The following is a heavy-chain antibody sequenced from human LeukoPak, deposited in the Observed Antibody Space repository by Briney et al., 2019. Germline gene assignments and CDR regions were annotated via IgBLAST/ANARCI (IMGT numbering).Heavy chain of an antibody. V-gene: IGHV3-7*01. CDR1: GFTFSSYW. D-gene: IGHD3-22*01. Sequence: GGSLRLSCAASGFTFSSYWMSWVRQAPGKGLEWVANIKQDGSEKYYVDSVKGRFTISRDNAKNSLYLQMNSLRAEDTAVYYCARTKGDYYDSSGYYLEYFDYWGQGTLVTVSS. CDR3: ARTKGDYYDSSGYYLEYFDY. CDR2: IKQDGSEK. J-gene: IGHJ4*02.